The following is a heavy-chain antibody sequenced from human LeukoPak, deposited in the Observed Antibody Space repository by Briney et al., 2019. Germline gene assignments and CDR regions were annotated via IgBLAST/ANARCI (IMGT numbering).Heavy chain of an antibody. D-gene: IGHD1-1*01. CDR2: IYYSGST. J-gene: IGHJ3*02. CDR3: ARQAVRAFDI. V-gene: IGHV4-39*01. Sequence: SETLSLTCTVSGGSISSSSYYWGWIRQPPGKGLEWIGSIYYSGSTYYNPSLKSRVTISVDTSKNQFSLKLSSVTAADTAVYYCARQAVRAFDIWGQGTMVTVSS. CDR1: GGSISSSSYY.